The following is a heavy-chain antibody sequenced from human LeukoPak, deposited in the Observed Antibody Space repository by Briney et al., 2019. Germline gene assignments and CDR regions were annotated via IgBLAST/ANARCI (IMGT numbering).Heavy chain of an antibody. V-gene: IGHV4-59*12. D-gene: IGHD2-21*01. J-gene: IGHJ3*02. CDR3: VRAEIADAFDI. CDR1: GVSINNYY. CDR2: IYHSGST. Sequence: SETLSPTCTVSGVSINNYYWSWIRQPPGKGLEWIGYIYHSGSTYYNPSLKSRVTISVDRSKNQFSLKLSSVTAADTAVYYCVRAEIADAFDIWGQGTMVTVSS.